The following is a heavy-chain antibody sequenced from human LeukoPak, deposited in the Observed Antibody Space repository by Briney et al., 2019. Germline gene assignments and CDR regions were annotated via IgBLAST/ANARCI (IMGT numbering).Heavy chain of an antibody. CDR1: GGSISSSSYY. CDR3: ARVWSLDDSSGQESNWFDP. V-gene: IGHV4-39*07. Sequence: PSETLSLTCTVSGGSISSSSYYWGWIRQPPGKGLEWIGSIYHSGRTFYNPSLKSRVTISVDTSKNQFSLKLTSVTAADTAVYYCARVWSLDDSSGQESNWFDPWGQGTLVTVSS. D-gene: IGHD3-22*01. J-gene: IGHJ5*02. CDR2: IYHSGRT.